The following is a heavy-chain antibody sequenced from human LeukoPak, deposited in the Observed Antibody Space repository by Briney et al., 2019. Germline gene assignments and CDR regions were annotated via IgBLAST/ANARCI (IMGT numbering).Heavy chain of an antibody. CDR1: GGSFIGYY. CDR3: ARKWLTRGGMDV. J-gene: IGHJ6*04. V-gene: IGHV4-34*01. CDR2: INHSGST. Sequence: SETLSLTCAVYGGSFIGYYWSWIRQPPGKGLEWIGEINHSGSTNYNPSLKSRVTISVDTSKNQFSLKLSSVTAADTAVYYCARKWLTRGGMDVWGKGTTVTVSS. D-gene: IGHD5-24*01.